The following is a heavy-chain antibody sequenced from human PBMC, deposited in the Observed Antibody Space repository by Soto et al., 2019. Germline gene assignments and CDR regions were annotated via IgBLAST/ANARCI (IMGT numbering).Heavy chain of an antibody. CDR1: GFTFSSYA. V-gene: IGHV3-23*01. Sequence: EVQLLESGGGLVQPGGSLRLSCAASGFTFSSYAMIWVRQAPGKGLEWVSGISGSDGRTYFADSVKGRFTISRDNSKNTLYLQMNSLRAEDTDIYCCAKDGYYDTRGTFDFWGQGTLVTVSS. CDR3: AKDGYYDTRGTFDF. J-gene: IGHJ4*02. D-gene: IGHD3-22*01. CDR2: ISGSDGRT.